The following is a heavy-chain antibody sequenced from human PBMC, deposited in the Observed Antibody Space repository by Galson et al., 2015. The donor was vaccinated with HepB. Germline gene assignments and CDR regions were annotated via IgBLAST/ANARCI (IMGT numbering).Heavy chain of an antibody. V-gene: IGHV3-74*01. CDR1: GFTFSSYW. CDR3: ASPSPSGSYLPSYYYGMDV. Sequence: SLRLSCAASGFTFSSYWMHWVRQAPGKGLVWVSRINSDGSSTSYADSVKGRFTISRDNAKNTLYLQMNSLRAEDTAVYYCASPSPSGSYLPSYYYGMDVWGQGTTVTVSS. J-gene: IGHJ6*02. CDR2: INSDGSST. D-gene: IGHD1-26*01.